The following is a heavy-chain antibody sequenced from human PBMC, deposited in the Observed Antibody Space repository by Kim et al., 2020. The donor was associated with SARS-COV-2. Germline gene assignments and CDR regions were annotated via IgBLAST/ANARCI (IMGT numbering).Heavy chain of an antibody. CDR1: GFTFSSYS. CDR3: ARLRRKYSSGWYGFPPYFDY. Sequence: GGSLRLSCAASGFTFSSYSMNWVRQAPGKGLEWVSSISSSSSYIYYADSVKGRFTISRDNAKNSLYLQMNSLRAEDTAVYYCARLRRKYSSGWYGFPPYFDYWGQGTLVTVSS. V-gene: IGHV3-21*01. J-gene: IGHJ4*02. D-gene: IGHD6-19*01. CDR2: ISSSSSYI.